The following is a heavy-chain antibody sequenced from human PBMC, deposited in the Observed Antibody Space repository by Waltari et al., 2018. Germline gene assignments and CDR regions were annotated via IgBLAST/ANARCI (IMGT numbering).Heavy chain of an antibody. CDR1: GFTFRDFW. CDR2: IKPDGSQK. V-gene: IGHV3-7*01. J-gene: IGHJ3*02. Sequence: EVRLVESGGGLVQPGGSLRLSCVASGFTFRDFWMSWVRQAPGKGLEWVGNIKPDGSQKSYVDSVKGRFTISRDNAKNTLYLEMNSLRVEDTAVFYCTRQGSWAFDIWGQGTTVTVSS. CDR3: TRQGSWAFDI. D-gene: IGHD2-15*01.